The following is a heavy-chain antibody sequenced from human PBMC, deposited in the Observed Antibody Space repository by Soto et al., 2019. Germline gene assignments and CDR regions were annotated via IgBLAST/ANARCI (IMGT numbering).Heavy chain of an antibody. CDR2: INPSGGST. CDR1: GDSFTSYY. D-gene: IGHD4-17*01. CDR3: ARLFTATNAYDI. Sequence: ASVKPSCKACGDSFTSYYMHWVRQAPGQGLEWMGIINPSGGSTSYAQKFQGRVTMTRDTSTSTVYMELSSLRGEDTAVYYCARLFTATNAYDIWGQGTMVTVSS. J-gene: IGHJ3*02. V-gene: IGHV1-46*01.